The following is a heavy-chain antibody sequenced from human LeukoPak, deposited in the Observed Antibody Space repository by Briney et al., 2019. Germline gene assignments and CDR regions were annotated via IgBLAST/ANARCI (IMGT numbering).Heavy chain of an antibody. V-gene: IGHV4-4*07. CDR2: IYTSGSP. D-gene: IGHD6-19*01. Sequence: SETLSLTCTVSGGSISRYYWSWIRQPAGKGLEWIGRIYTSGSPNYNPSLKSRVTMSVDTSKNQFSLKLSSVTAADTAVYYCARDLGSSGWYGSYYFDYWGQGPLVTVSS. CDR1: GGSISRYY. J-gene: IGHJ4*02. CDR3: ARDLGSSGWYGSYYFDY.